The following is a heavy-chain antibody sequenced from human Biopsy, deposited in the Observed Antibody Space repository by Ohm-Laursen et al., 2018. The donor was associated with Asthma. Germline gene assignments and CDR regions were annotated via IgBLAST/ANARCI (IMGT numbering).Heavy chain of an antibody. Sequence: SLRLPCTASGFAVSRDRMFWVRQAPGKGLEWVSVIYSGGTSHTADSVRGRFTISRDYSKNTLYLQMHSLRAEDTAVYYCARGDSSNWSHYYFDYWGQGTLVTVSS. D-gene: IGHD3-22*01. CDR1: GFAVSRDR. CDR2: IYSGGTS. V-gene: IGHV3-53*01. J-gene: IGHJ4*02. CDR3: ARGDSSNWSHYYFDY.